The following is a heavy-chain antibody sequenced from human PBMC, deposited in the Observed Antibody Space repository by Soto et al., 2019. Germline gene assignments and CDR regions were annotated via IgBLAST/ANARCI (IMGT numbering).Heavy chain of an antibody. CDR3: ARGVLAVAGIDWFDP. V-gene: IGHV4-34*01. D-gene: IGHD6-19*01. CDR2: INHSGST. J-gene: IGHJ5*02. CDR1: GGSFSGYY. Sequence: SETLSLTCAVYGGSFSGYYWSWICQPPGKGLEWIGEINHSGSTNYHPSLKSRVTISVDTSKNQFSLKLSSVTAADTAVYYCARGVLAVAGIDWFDPWGQGTLVTVSS.